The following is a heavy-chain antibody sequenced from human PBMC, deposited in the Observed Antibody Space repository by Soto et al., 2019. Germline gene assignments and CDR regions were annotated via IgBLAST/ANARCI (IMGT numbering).Heavy chain of an antibody. J-gene: IGHJ4*02. CDR1: GFTFSNYA. Sequence: EVQLLESGGDLVQPGGSLRLSCAASGFTFSNYAMSWFRHAPGKGLEWVSAISGSAINTYYADSVRGRFTISRDNSKNTLYLQMNHLRAEDTAVYSCAKGQGYYYDASGYTFDYWGQGTLVTVSS. CDR3: AKGQGYYYDASGYTFDY. CDR2: ISGSAINT. V-gene: IGHV3-23*01. D-gene: IGHD3-22*01.